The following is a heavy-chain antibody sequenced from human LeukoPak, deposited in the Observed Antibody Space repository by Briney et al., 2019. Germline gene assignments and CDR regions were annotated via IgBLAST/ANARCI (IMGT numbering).Heavy chain of an antibody. CDR1: GYTFTNYF. D-gene: IGHD6-19*01. Sequence: ASVKVSCKASGYTFTNYFMHWVRQAPGQGLEWMGIITPSDGGTSYAQRFQGRVTMTRDTSTSTVHMELSSLRSEDTAVYYCARGYSSGWYYYYMDVWGKGTTVTVSS. CDR3: ARGYSSGWYYYYMDV. CDR2: ITPSDGGT. V-gene: IGHV1-46*01. J-gene: IGHJ6*03.